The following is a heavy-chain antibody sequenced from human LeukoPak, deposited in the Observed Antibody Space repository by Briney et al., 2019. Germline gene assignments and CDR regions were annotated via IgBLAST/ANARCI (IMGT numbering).Heavy chain of an antibody. V-gene: IGHV4-59*08. CDR3: ARRAINSVMFDY. J-gene: IGHJ4*02. D-gene: IGHD3-16*01. CDR1: GDSISTYY. CDR2: VHYSGTT. Sequence: PSETLSLTCTVSGDSISTYYWSWIRQPPGKGLEWIGYVHYSGTTTINPSLRSRVTLAENTSKNHVSLKLSSATAADTAVYFCARRAINSVMFDYWGQGTLVTVS.